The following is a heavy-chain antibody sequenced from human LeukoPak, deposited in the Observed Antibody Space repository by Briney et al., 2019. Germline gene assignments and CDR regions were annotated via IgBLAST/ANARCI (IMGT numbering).Heavy chain of an antibody. Sequence: GESLKISCQASGYSFTHYWIAWVRQMPGKGLEWMGVIYPGDSDTKYGPSFRGQVAFSVDTSNDTAFLQWSSLKASDTAMYYCARQPPHYCGSTICNVGSDHWGQGTLVTVSS. CDR2: IYPGDSDT. J-gene: IGHJ5*02. D-gene: IGHD2-2*01. CDR1: GYSFTHYW. CDR3: ARQPPHYCGSTICNVGSDH. V-gene: IGHV5-51*01.